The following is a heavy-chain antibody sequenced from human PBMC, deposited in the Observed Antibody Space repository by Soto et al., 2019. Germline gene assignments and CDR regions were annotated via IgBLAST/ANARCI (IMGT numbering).Heavy chain of an antibody. CDR1: GENVSTNTAT. J-gene: IGHJ5*02. CDR3: VRVIRNSWLDT. Sequence: SQTLSLTFDISGENVSTNTATWYWIMQSPSRGLEWLGRTYYSNKCCYDYEVSVRSRITISPAPPNKQVSLQMNSVTTDDTAVFYCVRVIRNSWLDTCSQGTPVTV. V-gene: IGHV6-1*01. CDR2: TYYSNKCCY.